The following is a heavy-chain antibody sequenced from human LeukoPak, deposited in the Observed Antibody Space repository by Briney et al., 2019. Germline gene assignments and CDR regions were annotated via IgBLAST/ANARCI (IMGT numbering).Heavy chain of an antibody. CDR1: GYTFTGYY. CDR3: ARDNSVGDIAWWFDP. CDR2: INPNSGGT. Sequence: ASVKVSCEASGYTFTGYYMHWVRQAPGQGLEWMGWINPNSGGTNYAQKFQGRVTMTRDTSISTAYMELSRLRSEDTAVYYCARDNSVGDIAWWFDPWGQGTLVTVSS. J-gene: IGHJ5*02. D-gene: IGHD3-16*02. V-gene: IGHV1-2*02.